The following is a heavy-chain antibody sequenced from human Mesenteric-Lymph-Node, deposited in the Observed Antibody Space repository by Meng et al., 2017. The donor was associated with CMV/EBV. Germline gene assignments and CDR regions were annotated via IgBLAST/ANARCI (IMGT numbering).Heavy chain of an antibody. V-gene: IGHV3-30*02. CDR3: ARESWMDV. CDR1: GFTFTDYG. J-gene: IGHJ6*02. CDR2: IRDDGSNE. Sequence: GESLKISCAASGFTFTDYGMDWVRQAPGKGLEWVAFIRDDGSNEHYADSVKGRFTISRDNSKNSLYLQMNSLRAEDTAVYYCARESWMDVWGQGTTVTVSS.